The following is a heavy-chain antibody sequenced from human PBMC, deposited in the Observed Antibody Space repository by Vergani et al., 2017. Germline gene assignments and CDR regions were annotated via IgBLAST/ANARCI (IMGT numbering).Heavy chain of an antibody. CDR1: GGTFSSYA. V-gene: IGHV1-69*06. CDR3: ARGTTVTTRFYYYGMDV. Sequence: QVQLVQSGAEVKKPGSSVKVSCKASGGTFSSYAISWVRQAPGQGLEWMGGIIPIFGTANYAQKFQGRVTITADKSTSTAYMELSSLRSEDTAVYYCARGTTVTTRFYYYGMDVWGQGTTVTVSS. J-gene: IGHJ6*02. CDR2: IIPIFGTA. D-gene: IGHD4-11*01.